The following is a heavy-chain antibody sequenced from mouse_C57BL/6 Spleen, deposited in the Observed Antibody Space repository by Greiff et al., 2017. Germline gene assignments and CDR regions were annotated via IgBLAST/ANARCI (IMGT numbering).Heavy chain of an antibody. CDR1: GFTFSDYY. CDR3: AKDYGSSLWYFDV. Sequence: EVKLVESEGGLVQPGSSMKLSCTASGFTFSDYYMAWVRQVPEKGLEWVANINYDGSSTYYLDSLKSRFIISRDNAKNILYLQMSSLKSEDTATYYCAKDYGSSLWYFDVWGTGTTVTVSS. D-gene: IGHD1-1*01. CDR2: INYDGSST. V-gene: IGHV5-16*01. J-gene: IGHJ1*03.